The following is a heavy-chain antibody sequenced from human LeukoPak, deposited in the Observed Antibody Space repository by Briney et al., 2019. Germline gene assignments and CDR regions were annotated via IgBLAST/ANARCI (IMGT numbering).Heavy chain of an antibody. CDR3: AKDRKYYYGYYHYYYMDV. V-gene: IGHV4-34*01. CDR2: INHSGST. CDR1: GGSISSYY. J-gene: IGHJ6*03. Sequence: PSETLSLACTVSGGSISSYYWSWIRQPPGKGLEWIGEINHSGSTNYNPSLKSRVTISVDTSKNQFSLKLSSVTAADTAVYYCAKDRKYYYGYYHYYYMDVWGKGTTVTISS. D-gene: IGHD3-10*01.